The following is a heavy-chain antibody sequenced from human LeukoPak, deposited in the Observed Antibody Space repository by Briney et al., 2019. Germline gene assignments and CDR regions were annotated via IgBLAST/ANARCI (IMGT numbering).Heavy chain of an antibody. J-gene: IGHJ6*03. CDR3: AKGSKEVLFTRDHYMDV. CDR1: GFTFSSYA. V-gene: IGHV3-30*02. Sequence: GGSLRLSCAASGFTFSSYAMSWVRQAPGKGLEWVTFIRYDGSNKYYADSVKGRFTISRDNSKNTLYLQMNSLRAEDTAVYYCAKGSKEVLFTRDHYMDVWGKGTTVTISS. D-gene: IGHD3-3*01. CDR2: IRYDGSNK.